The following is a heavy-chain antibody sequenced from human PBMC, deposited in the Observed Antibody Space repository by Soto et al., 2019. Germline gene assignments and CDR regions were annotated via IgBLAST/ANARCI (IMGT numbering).Heavy chain of an antibody. CDR3: VRDLSGETTPYSDF. Sequence: EEQLVQSGGGLVQPGGSLRLSCAASGFAFSSYWMHWVRQIPGKGPVWVSRIYKDGSRTAYADFVKGRFTISSDNAKNTLYLQMSSLTVEDTAVYYCVRDLSGETTPYSDFWGQGVLVTVSS. CDR1: GFAFSSYW. J-gene: IGHJ4*02. CDR2: IYKDGSRT. V-gene: IGHV3-74*01. D-gene: IGHD1-1*01.